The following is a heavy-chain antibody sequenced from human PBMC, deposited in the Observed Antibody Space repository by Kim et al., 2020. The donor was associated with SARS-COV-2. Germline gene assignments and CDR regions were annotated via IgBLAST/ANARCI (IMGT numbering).Heavy chain of an antibody. CDR3: ASRKSSGYYGLDAFDI. CDR1: GGTFSSYA. V-gene: IGHV1-69*13. J-gene: IGHJ3*02. Sequence: SVKVSCKASGGTFSSYAISWVRQAPGQGLEWMGGIIPIFGTANYAQKFQGRVTITADESTSTAYMELSSLRSEDTAVYYCASRKSSGYYGLDAFDIWGQGTMVTVSS. D-gene: IGHD3-22*01. CDR2: IIPIFGTA.